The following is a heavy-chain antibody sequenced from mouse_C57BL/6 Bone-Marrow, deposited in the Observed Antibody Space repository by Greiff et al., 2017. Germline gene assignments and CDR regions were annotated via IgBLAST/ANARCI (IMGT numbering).Heavy chain of an antibody. CDR3: ARPIITTVPYYVDY. CDR2: IHPNSGGT. CDR1: GYTFTSYW. J-gene: IGHJ2*01. V-gene: IGHV1-64*01. D-gene: IGHD1-1*01. Sequence: QVQLQQPGAELVKPGASVKLSCKASGYTFTSYWMHWVKQRPGQGLEWIGMIHPNSGGTNYNEKFKSKATLTVDKSSSTAYMQLSSLTSEDSAVYYCARPIITTVPYYVDYWGQGTTLTVSS.